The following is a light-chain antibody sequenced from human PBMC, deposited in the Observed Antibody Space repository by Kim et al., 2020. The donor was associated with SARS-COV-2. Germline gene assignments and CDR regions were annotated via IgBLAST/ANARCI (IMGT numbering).Light chain of an antibody. CDR3: LLSYNVVHA. V-gene: IGLV7-46*01. CDR2: DED. CDR1: TGGGTSGHY. Sequence: PGGTVTRTAGPSTGGGTSGHYPYWFQQNPGQVPRTLIYDEDYNHSWTPARFSGSLVGGKAALTLSGAQPEDEAEYYCLLSYNVVHAFGAGTKVTVL. J-gene: IGLJ1*01.